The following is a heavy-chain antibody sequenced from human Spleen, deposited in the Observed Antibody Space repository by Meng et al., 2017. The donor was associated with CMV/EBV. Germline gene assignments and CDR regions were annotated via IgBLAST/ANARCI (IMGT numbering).Heavy chain of an antibody. CDR3: GKIDY. CDR2: ISWDGGST. V-gene: IGHV3-43D*03. Sequence: GESLKISCAASGFTFDNHAMHWVRQGPGKGLEWVSLISWDGGSTYYADSVKGRFTISRDNSKNTMYLQMNRLRPEDTAVYYCGKIDYWGQGTLVTVSS. J-gene: IGHJ4*02. CDR1: GFTFDNHA.